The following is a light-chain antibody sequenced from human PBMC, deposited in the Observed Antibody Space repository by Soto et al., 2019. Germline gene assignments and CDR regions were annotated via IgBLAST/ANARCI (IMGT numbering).Light chain of an antibody. CDR2: EGN. Sequence: QSALTQPASVSGSPGQSITISCTGTSSDVGSYNLVSWYQQHPGKAPKLMIYEGNKRPSGVSNRFSGSKSANTASLTISGLQTEDEADYYCCSYAGTSTFVFGNGTKLTVL. CDR3: CSYAGTSTFV. J-gene: IGLJ1*01. CDR1: SSDVGSYNL. V-gene: IGLV2-23*01.